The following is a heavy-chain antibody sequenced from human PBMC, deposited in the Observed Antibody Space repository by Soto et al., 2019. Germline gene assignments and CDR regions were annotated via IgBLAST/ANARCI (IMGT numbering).Heavy chain of an antibody. CDR2: MNPNSGNT. V-gene: IGHV1-8*01. CDR1: GYTFTSYD. CDR3: ARGRGPPYYYYMDV. Sequence: QVQLVQSGAEVKKPGASVKVSCKASGYTFTSYDINWVRQATGQGLEWMGWMNPNSGNTGYAQKFQGRVTMIRNTSISTDYMELSSLRSEDTAVYYCARGRGPPYYYYMDVWGKGTTVTVSS. J-gene: IGHJ6*03.